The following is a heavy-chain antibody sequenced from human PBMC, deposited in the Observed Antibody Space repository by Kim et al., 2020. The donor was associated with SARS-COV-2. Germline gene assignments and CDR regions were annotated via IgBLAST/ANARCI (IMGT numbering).Heavy chain of an antibody. CDR1: GFTFSSYD. CDR3: AREGLAAAGGSFDY. Sequence: GGSLRLSCAAFGFTFSSYDMHWVRQALGKGRERAAVIPHEGRNKYYADSVKGWFTISRDNPKNMLDLQMNSLRAEDTAVHFCAREGLAAAGGSFDYWGQRTLVTGSA. D-gene: IGHD6-13*01. V-gene: IGHV3-30*14. J-gene: IGHJ4*02. CDR2: IPHEGRNK.